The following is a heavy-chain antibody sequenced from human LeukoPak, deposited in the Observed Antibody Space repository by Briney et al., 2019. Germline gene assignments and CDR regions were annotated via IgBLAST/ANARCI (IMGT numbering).Heavy chain of an antibody. Sequence: SETLSLTCTVSAYSISSGYYWGWIRQPPGKGLECIGTIYHSGSTYYNPSLKSRVTISVDTSKNQFSLKLSSVTAADTAVYYCARGDVVPAAMDFDYWGQGTLVTVSS. J-gene: IGHJ4*02. CDR2: IYHSGST. D-gene: IGHD2-2*01. CDR3: ARGDVVPAAMDFDY. CDR1: AYSISSGYY. V-gene: IGHV4-38-2*02.